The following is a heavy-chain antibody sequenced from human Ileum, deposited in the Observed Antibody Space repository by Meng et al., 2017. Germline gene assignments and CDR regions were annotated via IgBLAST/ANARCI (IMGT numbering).Heavy chain of an antibody. CDR2: IIPILGIA. V-gene: IGHV1-69*02. CDR1: GGTFSSYP. J-gene: IGHJ6*02. Sequence: SVKVSCQVSGGTFSSYPISWVRQSPGQGLEWMGRIIPILGIANYAQKFQGRVTITADKSTSTAYMELSSLRSEDTAVYYCAGAIVVVPAAWSDYYGMDVWGQGTTVTVSS. D-gene: IGHD2-2*01. CDR3: AGAIVVVPAAWSDYYGMDV.